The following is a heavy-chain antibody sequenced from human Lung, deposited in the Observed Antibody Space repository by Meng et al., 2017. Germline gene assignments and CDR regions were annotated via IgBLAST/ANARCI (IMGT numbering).Heavy chain of an antibody. CDR1: GYTFTSYA. Sequence: QVSIVPAGAEGKKPGASVKVSCKASGYTFTSYAMHWVRQAPGQRLEWMGWINAGNGNTKYSQKFQGRVTITRDTSASTAYMELSSLRSEDTAVYYCARGDYCGGDCYWFDYWGQGTLVTVSS. D-gene: IGHD2-21*02. CDR3: ARGDYCGGDCYWFDY. CDR2: INAGNGNT. V-gene: IGHV1-3*01. J-gene: IGHJ4*02.